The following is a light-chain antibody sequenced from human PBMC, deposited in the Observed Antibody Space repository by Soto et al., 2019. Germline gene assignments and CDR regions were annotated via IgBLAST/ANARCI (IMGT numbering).Light chain of an antibody. V-gene: IGLV2-14*03. CDR3: TSYTSSTTV. CDR2: EVN. CDR1: SSDVGAFRY. Sequence: QSALTQPASVSGSPGQSITISCTGTSSDVGAFRYVSWYQQHPGKAPKLMIYEVNNRPSGVSNRFSGSKSGNTASLTISGLQAEDEAAYYCTSYTSSTTVFGGGTKLTVL. J-gene: IGLJ3*02.